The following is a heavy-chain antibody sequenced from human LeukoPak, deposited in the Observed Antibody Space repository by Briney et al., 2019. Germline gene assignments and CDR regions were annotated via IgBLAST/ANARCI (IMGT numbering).Heavy chain of an antibody. V-gene: IGHV3-23*01. J-gene: IGHJ4*02. CDR2: ISDSGNT. D-gene: IGHD2-21*01. CDR3: AKAPVTTCRGAYCYPFDY. CDR1: GFTLSSYA. Sequence: GGSLRLSCAASGFTLSSYAMSWVRQAPGKVLEWVSAISDSGNTYHADSVKGRFTLSRDSSKNTLFLQMNRLRPEDAAVYYCAKAPVTTCRGAYCYPFDYWGQGTLVTASS.